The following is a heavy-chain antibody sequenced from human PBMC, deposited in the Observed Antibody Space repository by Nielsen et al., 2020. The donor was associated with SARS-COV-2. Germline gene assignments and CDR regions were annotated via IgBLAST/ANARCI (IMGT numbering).Heavy chain of an antibody. CDR1: GYSFSSYW. CDR2: IYPGDSET. V-gene: IGHV5-51*01. D-gene: IGHD3-16*01. J-gene: IGHJ4*02. Sequence: GESLKISCEASGYSFSSYWIAWVRQRPGKGLEWMGIIYPGDSETKYSPSFQGQVTISVDKSLRTAYLQWRTLKASDTAMYYCARRHMIPFGAGTYHFDFWGQGTLVTVSS. CDR3: ARRHMIPFGAGTYHFDF.